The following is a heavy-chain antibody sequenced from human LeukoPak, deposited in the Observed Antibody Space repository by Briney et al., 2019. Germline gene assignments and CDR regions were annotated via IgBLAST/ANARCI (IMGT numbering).Heavy chain of an antibody. CDR3: AKIATSRETLDY. CDR2: IRYDGSNK. CDR1: GFTFSSYG. D-gene: IGHD6-13*01. J-gene: IGHJ4*02. V-gene: IGHV3-30*02. Sequence: GGSLRLSCAASGFTFSSYGMHWVRQAPGKGLEWVAFIRYDGSNKYYADSVKGRFTISRDNSKNTLYLQMNSLRAEDTAVYYCAKIATSRETLDYWGQGTLVTVSS.